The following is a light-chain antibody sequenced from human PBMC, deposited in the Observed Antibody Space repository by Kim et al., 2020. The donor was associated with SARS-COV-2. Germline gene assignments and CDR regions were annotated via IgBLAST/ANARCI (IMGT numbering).Light chain of an antibody. CDR3: TSYTRSSTLV. V-gene: IGLV2-14*03. J-gene: IGLJ2*01. CDR2: DVS. Sequence: QSVLTQPASVSGSPGQSITVSCTGTSSDVGAYNYVSWYRQHPGKAPKLLIYDVSDRPSGVSNRFSGSKSGNTASLTISGLQAEDEATYFCTSYTRSSTLVFGGGTQLTVL. CDR1: SSDVGAYNY.